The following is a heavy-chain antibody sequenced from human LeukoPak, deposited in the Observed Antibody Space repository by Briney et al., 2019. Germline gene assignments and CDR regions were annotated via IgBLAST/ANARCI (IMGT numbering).Heavy chain of an antibody. CDR2: ISGSGGRT. V-gene: IGHV3-23*01. CDR1: GFTFSSYA. Sequence: PGGSLRLSCAASGFTFSSYATSWVRQAPGKGLEWVSAISGSGGRTYYADSVKGRFTISRDNSKNTLYLQMNSLRAEDTAVYYCAKDQGHVLRYFDWFGNYYMDVWGKGNTVTISS. CDR3: AKDQGHVLRYFDWFGNYYMDV. D-gene: IGHD3-9*01. J-gene: IGHJ6*03.